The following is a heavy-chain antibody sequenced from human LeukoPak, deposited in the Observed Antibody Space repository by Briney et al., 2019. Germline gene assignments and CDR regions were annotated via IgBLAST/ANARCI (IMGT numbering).Heavy chain of an antibody. V-gene: IGHV3-23*01. Sequence: GGSLRLSCAASGFTFSSYSMNWVRQAPGKGLEWVSAISGSGGSTYYADSVKGRFTISRDNSKNTLYLQMNSLRAEDTAVYYCAKVEVYYYYGMDVWGQGTTVTVSS. D-gene: IGHD3-3*01. CDR1: GFTFSSYS. CDR3: AKVEVYYYYGMDV. CDR2: ISGSGGST. J-gene: IGHJ6*02.